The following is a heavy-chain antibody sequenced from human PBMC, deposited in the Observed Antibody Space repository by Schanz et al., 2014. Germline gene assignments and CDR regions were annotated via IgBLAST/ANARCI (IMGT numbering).Heavy chain of an antibody. D-gene: IGHD3-10*02. Sequence: EVPLVESGGTLVRPGGSLRLSCAASGFTFSTYAMAWVRQAPGKGLEWVSSINTGGDSTYYADSVKGRFTISRDNSKNTLCLQMNSLRPEDTAIYYCAKNQYDDVDLSSFYFDFWGQGTMVTVSS. J-gene: IGHJ4*02. CDR2: INTGGDST. V-gene: IGHV3-23*04. CDR3: AKNQYDDVDLSSFYFDF. CDR1: GFTFSTYA.